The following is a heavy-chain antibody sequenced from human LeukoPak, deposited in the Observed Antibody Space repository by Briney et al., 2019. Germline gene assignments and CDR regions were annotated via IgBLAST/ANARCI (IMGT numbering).Heavy chain of an antibody. CDR3: AELGITMIGGV. CDR2: ISSSGSTI. V-gene: IGHV3-48*04. D-gene: IGHD3-10*02. J-gene: IGHJ6*04. Sequence: GGSLRLSCAASGFSFSGYWMTWVRQAPGKGLEWVSYISSSGSTIYYADSVKGRFTISRDNAKNSLYLQMNSLRAEDTAVYYCAELGITMIGGVWGKGTTVTISS. CDR1: GFSFSGYW.